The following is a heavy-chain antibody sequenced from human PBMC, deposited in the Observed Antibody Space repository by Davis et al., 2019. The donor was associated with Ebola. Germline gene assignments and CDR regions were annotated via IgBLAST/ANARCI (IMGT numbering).Heavy chain of an antibody. D-gene: IGHD1-26*01. CDR2: ISYNGDKK. CDR1: GFTFSSYA. Sequence: PGGSLRLSCSASGFTFSSYAMHWVRQAPGKGLEWVAAISYNGDKKYYVDPVRGRFTISRDNSANTVYLQMDSLRTEDTAVYYCTRSLWKWDLGWPRNYFGYWGLGTQVIVSS. V-gene: IGHV3-30-3*01. J-gene: IGHJ4*02. CDR3: TRSLWKWDLGWPRNYFGY.